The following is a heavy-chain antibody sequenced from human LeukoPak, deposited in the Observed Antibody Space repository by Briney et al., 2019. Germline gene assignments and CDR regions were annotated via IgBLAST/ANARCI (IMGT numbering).Heavy chain of an antibody. CDR1: GGTFSSYA. CDR2: IIPIFGTA. D-gene: IGHD3-9*01. J-gene: IGHJ4*02. Sequence: ASVKVSCKASGGTFSSYAISWVRQAPGQGLEWMGGIIPIFGTANYAQKFQGRVTITADESTSTAYMELSSLRSEDTAVYYCASAVGYYDILTGYYSSYVLDYWGQGTLVTVSS. V-gene: IGHV1-69*13. CDR3: ASAVGYYDILTGYYSSYVLDY.